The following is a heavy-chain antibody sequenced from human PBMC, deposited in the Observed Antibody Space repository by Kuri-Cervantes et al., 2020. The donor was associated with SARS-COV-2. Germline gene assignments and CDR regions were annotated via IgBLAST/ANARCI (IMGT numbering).Heavy chain of an antibody. CDR3: AKERSNRVAVAQ. D-gene: IGHD6-19*01. Sequence: GGSLRLSCAASGFTFSSYSMNWVRQAPGKGLEWVSAISGSGGSTYYADSVKGRFTISRDNSKNTLYLQMNSLRAEDTAVYYCAKERSNRVAVAQWGQGTLVTVSS. CDR1: GFTFSSYS. V-gene: IGHV3-23*01. CDR2: ISGSGGST. J-gene: IGHJ4*02.